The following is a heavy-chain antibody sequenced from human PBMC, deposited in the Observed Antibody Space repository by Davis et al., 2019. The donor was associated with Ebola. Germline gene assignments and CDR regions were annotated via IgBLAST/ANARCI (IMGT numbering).Heavy chain of an antibody. CDR2: INPNFGGK. V-gene: IGHV1-2*06. CDR3: ARDRGFIAAAGVCDY. Sequence: AASVKVSCKASGYSFAAHYIHWVRQAPGQGLEWMGRINPNFGGKIYAQKFQDRVTLTIDTSINTAYMELDRLRSDDTAVYYCARDRGFIAAAGVCDYWGQGTLVTVSS. D-gene: IGHD6-13*01. CDR1: GYSFAAHY. J-gene: IGHJ4*02.